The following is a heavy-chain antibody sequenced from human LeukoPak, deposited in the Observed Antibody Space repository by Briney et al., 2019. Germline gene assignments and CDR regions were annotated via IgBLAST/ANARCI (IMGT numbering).Heavy chain of an antibody. CDR1: GGTFISYA. CDR3: ARVGYSSSWFAFSLVDY. CDR2: IIPIFGTA. D-gene: IGHD6-13*01. J-gene: IGHJ4*02. Sequence: ASVKVSCKASGGTFISYAISWVRQAPGQGLEWMGGIIPIFGTANYAQKFQGRVTMTRNTSISTAYMELSSLRSEDTAVYYCARVGYSSSWFAFSLVDYWGQGTLVTVSS. V-gene: IGHV1-69*05.